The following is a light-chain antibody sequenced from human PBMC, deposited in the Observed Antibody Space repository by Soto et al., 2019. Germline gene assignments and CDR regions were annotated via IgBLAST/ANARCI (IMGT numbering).Light chain of an antibody. CDR1: SSNIGNNY. CDR3: GTWDSSLSAWV. J-gene: IGLJ3*02. CDR2: ENN. Sequence: QSVLTQPPSVSAAPGQTVTISCSGSSSNIGNNYVSWYQHLPGTAPKLLIYENNKRPSGIPDRFSGSKSGTSGTLGITGLQTGDEADYYCGTWDSSLSAWVFGGGTKLTVL. V-gene: IGLV1-51*02.